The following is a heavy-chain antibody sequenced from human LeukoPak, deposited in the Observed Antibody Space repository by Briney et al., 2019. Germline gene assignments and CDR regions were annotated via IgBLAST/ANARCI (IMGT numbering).Heavy chain of an antibody. CDR1: GFTFSSCS. CDR3: ARDLLNDEGSSYFFDQ. Sequence: QPGGSLRLSCAASGFTFSSCSMNWVRQAPGKGLEWVSYISKSSDRIYHADSVKGRFTISRDNAKNSLYLQMDSLRAEDTAVYYCARDLLNDEGSSYFFDQWGQGTLVTVSS. CDR2: ISKSSDRI. V-gene: IGHV3-48*04. D-gene: IGHD2-2*01. J-gene: IGHJ4*02.